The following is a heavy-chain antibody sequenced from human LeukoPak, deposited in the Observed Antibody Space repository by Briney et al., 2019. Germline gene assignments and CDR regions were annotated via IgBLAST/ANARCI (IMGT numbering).Heavy chain of an antibody. CDR3: ARHLRSGAVDY. J-gene: IGHJ4*02. D-gene: IGHD4-17*01. CDR2: INHSGST. Sequence: SETLSLTCAVYGGSFSGYFWSWLRQPPGKGLEWIGEINHSGSTNYNPSLKSRVTISVDTSKNQFSLELSSVTAADTAVYYCARHLRSGAVDYWGQGTPVTVSS. V-gene: IGHV4-34*01. CDR1: GGSFSGYF.